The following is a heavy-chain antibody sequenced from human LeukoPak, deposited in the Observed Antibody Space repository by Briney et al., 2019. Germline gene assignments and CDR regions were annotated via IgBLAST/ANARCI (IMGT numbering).Heavy chain of an antibody. V-gene: IGHV3-21*01. CDR2: ISSSSSYI. J-gene: IGHJ3*02. D-gene: IGHD4-17*01. CDR1: GFIFSSYS. CDR3: ARDKVDYGDYEHAFDI. Sequence: GGSLRLSCAASGFIFSSYSMNRVRQAPGKGLEWVSSISSSSSYIYYADSVKGRFTISRDNAKNSLYLQMNSLRAEDTAVYYCARDKVDYGDYEHAFDIWGQGTMVTVSS.